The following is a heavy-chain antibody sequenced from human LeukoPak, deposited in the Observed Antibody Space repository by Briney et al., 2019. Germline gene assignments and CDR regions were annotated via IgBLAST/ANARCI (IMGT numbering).Heavy chain of an antibody. V-gene: IGHV3-74*03. CDR1: GFTFSSYW. J-gene: IGHJ4*02. D-gene: IGHD5-24*01. CDR2: INGDGGTT. Sequence: GGSLRLSCAASGFTFSSYWMHWVRQAPGKGLVWASHINGDGGTTTYADSVKGRFTISRDNAKNTLYLQMNSLRAEDTAVFYCARSNNYGFDYWGQGTLVTVSS. CDR3: ARSNNYGFDY.